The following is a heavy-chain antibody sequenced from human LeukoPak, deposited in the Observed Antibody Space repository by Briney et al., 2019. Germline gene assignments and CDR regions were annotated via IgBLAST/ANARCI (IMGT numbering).Heavy chain of an antibody. V-gene: IGHV3-33*06. CDR1: GFIFTSFG. J-gene: IGHJ4*02. D-gene: IGHD2-15*01. CDR2: IWYDGSKK. CDR3: AKDSRYCSGGSCFKN. Sequence: LAGGSLRLSCAASGFIFTSFGIHWVRQAPGKGLEWVAVIWYDGSKKYYADSVKGRFTISRDDSKNTVYPQMNSLRAEDTAVYYCAKDSRYCSGGSCFKNWGQGTLVTVSS.